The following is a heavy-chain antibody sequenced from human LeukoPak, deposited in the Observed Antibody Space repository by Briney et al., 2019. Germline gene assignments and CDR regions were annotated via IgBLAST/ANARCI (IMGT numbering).Heavy chain of an antibody. CDR3: AKWNPIAAALDY. V-gene: IGHV3-30*18. Sequence: GGSLRLSCAASGFTFSSYGMHWVRQAPGKGLEWVAVISYDGSNKYYADSVKGRFTISRDNSENTLYLQMNSLRAEDTAVYYCAKWNPIAAALDYWGQGTLVTVSS. CDR2: ISYDGSNK. D-gene: IGHD6-13*01. CDR1: GFTFSSYG. J-gene: IGHJ4*02.